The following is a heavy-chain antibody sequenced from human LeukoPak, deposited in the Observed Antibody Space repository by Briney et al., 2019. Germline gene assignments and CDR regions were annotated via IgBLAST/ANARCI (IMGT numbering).Heavy chain of an antibody. Sequence: SETLSLTCTVSGGSISGYYWSWIRQPPGKGLEWIGYIYYIGSTNYNPSLKSRVTISLDTSKNQFSLKLSSVTAADTAVHYCARVLTYGSRTYYFDYWGQGTLVTVSS. V-gene: IGHV4-59*01. CDR3: ARVLTYGSRTYYFDY. J-gene: IGHJ4*02. D-gene: IGHD3-10*01. CDR1: GGSISGYY. CDR2: IYYIGST.